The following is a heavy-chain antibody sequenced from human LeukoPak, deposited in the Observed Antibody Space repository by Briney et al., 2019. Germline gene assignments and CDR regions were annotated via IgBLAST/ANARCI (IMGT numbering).Heavy chain of an antibody. Sequence: ASVKVSCKASGYTFTGYYMHWVRQAPGQGLEWMGWINPNSGGTNYAQKFQGRVTITADESTNTAYMELSSLRYDDTAVYFCATSRRIHGSGLAVRYSWLDPWGPGTLVTVSS. CDR1: GYTFTGYY. D-gene: IGHD3-10*01. J-gene: IGHJ5*02. CDR3: ATSRRIHGSGLAVRYSWLDP. CDR2: INPNSGGT. V-gene: IGHV1-2*02.